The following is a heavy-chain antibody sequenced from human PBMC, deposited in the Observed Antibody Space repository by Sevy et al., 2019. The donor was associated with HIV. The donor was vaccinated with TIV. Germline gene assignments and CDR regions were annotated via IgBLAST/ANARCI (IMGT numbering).Heavy chain of an antibody. V-gene: IGHV3-30*18. Sequence: SLRLSCVTSGFTFRTSGMHWVRQSPGKGLEWVAIISYDEAHKNYADSVRGRFSISKDNSKNTLYLQMSSLKTEDTAVYYCAKDYSAGITFVRGAYRARGDYFDYWGQGTQVTVSS. CDR1: GFTFRTSG. D-gene: IGHD3-10*01. J-gene: IGHJ4*02. CDR2: ISYDEAHK. CDR3: AKDYSAGITFVRGAYRARGDYFDY.